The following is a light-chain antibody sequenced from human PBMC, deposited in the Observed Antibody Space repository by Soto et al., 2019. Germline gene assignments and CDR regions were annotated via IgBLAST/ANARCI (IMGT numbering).Light chain of an antibody. CDR1: SSDVGGYNF. CDR2: DVS. J-gene: IGLJ1*01. Sequence: QSVLTQPASVSGSPGQSVTISCAGTSSDVGGYNFVSWYQQHPGKAPQLMIYDVSSRPSGVSNRFSGSKSGNTASLTISGLQAEDEADYYCSSYTSSYAYGFGTGTKVTVL. V-gene: IGLV2-14*03. CDR3: SSYTSSYAYG.